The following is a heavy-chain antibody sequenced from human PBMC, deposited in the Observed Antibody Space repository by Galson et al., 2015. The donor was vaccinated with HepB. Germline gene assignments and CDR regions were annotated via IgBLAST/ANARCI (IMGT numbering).Heavy chain of an antibody. J-gene: IGHJ4*02. CDR2: ISYDGNEK. D-gene: IGHD2-8*02. CDR1: GFTFRSYD. Sequence: SLRLSCAASGFTFRSYDISWARQAPGKGLEWVAVISYDGNEKNYEDSVKSRLTITKDTSKNQVVLTMTNMDPVDTATYYCAHSLGLVGPYFDYWGQGALVTVSS. CDR3: AHSLGLVGPYFDY. V-gene: IGHV3-33*03.